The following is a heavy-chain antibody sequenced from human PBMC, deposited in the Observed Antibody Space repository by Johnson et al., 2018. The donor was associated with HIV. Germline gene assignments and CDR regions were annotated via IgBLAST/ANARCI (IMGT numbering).Heavy chain of an antibody. D-gene: IGHD3/OR15-3a*01. CDR1: GFAFSSNY. V-gene: IGHV3-66*02. CDR2: IYSGGST. J-gene: IGHJ3*02. Sequence: VQLVESGGGLVKPGGSLRLSCAASGFAFSSNYMSWVRQAPGKGLEWVSVIYSGGSTYYADAVRGRFTISRENSKNPLYLLMNSLRPEDTAVYYCARDRIRISGLVTTLSPDAFDMWGQGTMVSVSS. CDR3: ARDRIRISGLVTTLSPDAFDM.